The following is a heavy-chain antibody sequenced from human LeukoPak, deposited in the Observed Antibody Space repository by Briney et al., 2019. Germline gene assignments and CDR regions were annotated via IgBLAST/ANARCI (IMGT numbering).Heavy chain of an antibody. J-gene: IGHJ4*02. Sequence: SETLSLTCSVSGGSINSGRYYWSWIRHSSGKGLEWIGYMYYSGSAYYSPSLKTRVTISVDTSKNQFSLKLTSVTAADTAVYYCARSTFSSNWNLWGQGTLVTVSS. V-gene: IGHV4-61*01. D-gene: IGHD6-13*01. CDR2: MYYSGSA. CDR3: ARSTFSSNWNL. CDR1: GGSINSGRYY.